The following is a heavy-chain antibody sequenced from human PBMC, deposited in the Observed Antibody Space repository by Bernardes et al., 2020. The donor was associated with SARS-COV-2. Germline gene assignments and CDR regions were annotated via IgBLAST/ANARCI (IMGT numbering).Heavy chain of an antibody. CDR2: IYSSGSS. Sequence: SETLSLTCTVSGGSISSSNYYWGWIRQPPGKGLEWIGSIYSSGSSYYNPSLQSRVSESVDTSKNQFSLRLSFVTAADTAVYYCARGVEISGEVVLYYYGLDVWGRGTTVIVSS. D-gene: IGHD3-3*01. CDR3: ARGVEISGEVVLYYYGLDV. J-gene: IGHJ6*02. V-gene: IGHV4-39*01. CDR1: GGSISSSNYY.